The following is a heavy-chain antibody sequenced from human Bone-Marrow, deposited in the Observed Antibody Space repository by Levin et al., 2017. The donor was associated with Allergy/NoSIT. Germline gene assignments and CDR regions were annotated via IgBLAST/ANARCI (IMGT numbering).Heavy chain of an antibody. D-gene: IGHD2-2*01. J-gene: IGHJ3*01. CDR2: IYHSGST. Sequence: RSQTLSLTCTVSGASISSYSWNWVRQSPGKGLEWLAYIYHSGSTNYNPSLKSRVTISLDTSKNQLSLKLRSVTAADTAMYYCARTRMDATVDAFDVWGPGTMVTVSS. CDR3: ARTRMDATVDAFDV. V-gene: IGHV4-59*01. CDR1: GASISSYS.